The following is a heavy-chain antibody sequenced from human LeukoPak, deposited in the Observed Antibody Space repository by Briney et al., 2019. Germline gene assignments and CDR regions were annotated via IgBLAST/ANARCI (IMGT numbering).Heavy chain of an antibody. CDR1: GFTFSSYD. CDR2: IGTAGDT. Sequence: PGGSLRLSCAASGFTFSSYDMHWVRRATGKGLEWVSAIGTAGDTYYPGSVKGRFTISRENAKNSLYLQMNSLRAGDTAVYYCARGRPYYYYMDVWGKGTTVTVSS. CDR3: ARGRPYYYYMDV. V-gene: IGHV3-13*01. J-gene: IGHJ6*03.